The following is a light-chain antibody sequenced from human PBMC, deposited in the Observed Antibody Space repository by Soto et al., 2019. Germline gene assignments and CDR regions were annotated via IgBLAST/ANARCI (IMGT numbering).Light chain of an antibody. CDR3: TLYAGNNNFV. CDR1: SSDVGGYNY. J-gene: IGLJ1*01. Sequence: QSVLTQPPSASGAPGQSVTISCTGTSSDVGGYNYVSWYQQHPGKAPKLMIYEVTKRPSGVADRFSGSKSGNTASLTVSGLQAEDEADYYCTLYAGNNNFVFGTGTRSPS. V-gene: IGLV2-8*01. CDR2: EVT.